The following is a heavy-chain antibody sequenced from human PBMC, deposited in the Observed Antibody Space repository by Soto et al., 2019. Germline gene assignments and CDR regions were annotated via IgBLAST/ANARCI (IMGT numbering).Heavy chain of an antibody. V-gene: IGHV3-30*18. CDR1: GFTFSTYG. Sequence: QVQLVESGGGVVQPGKSLRLSCAASGFTFSTYGIHWVRQAPGKGLEWVALISYDGGSKYYGDSVKGRFIISRDYSHNTVSLQMNSLRADDTAVYFCAKEQLAMTVVVADYFDSWGQGTLVTVSS. CDR3: AKEQLAMTVVVADYFDS. D-gene: IGHD3-22*01. CDR2: ISYDGGSK. J-gene: IGHJ4*02.